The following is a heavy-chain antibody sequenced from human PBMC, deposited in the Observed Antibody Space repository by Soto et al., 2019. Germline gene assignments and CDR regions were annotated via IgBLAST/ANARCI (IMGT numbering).Heavy chain of an antibody. D-gene: IGHD1-26*01. CDR3: ARLGGSYAVPHFDY. CDR1: GGSIRSNNR. CDR2: IYYSGTT. J-gene: IGHJ4*02. Sequence: TLSLTCAVSGGSIRSNNRWSWVRQPPGKGLEWMGYIYYSGTTTNYNPSLKSRVTLSVDTSKNQFSLKLSSVTAADTAVYYCARLGGSYAVPHFDYWGQGTLVTVSS. V-gene: IGHV4-4*02.